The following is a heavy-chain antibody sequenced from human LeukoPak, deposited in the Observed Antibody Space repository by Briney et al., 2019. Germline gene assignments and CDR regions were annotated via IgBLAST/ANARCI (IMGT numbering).Heavy chain of an antibody. Sequence: KPSETLSLTCTVSGGSLHTYYWSWIRQSPGKGLEWIGYIYYSGRTHYNPSLESRVTLSVDSSKNQFSLKLNSVTPADTAMYYCARGHLWLDSWGQGTLVIVSS. V-gene: IGHV4-59*01. CDR2: IYYSGRT. CDR3: ARGHLWLDS. D-gene: IGHD2-21*01. J-gene: IGHJ4*02. CDR1: GGSLHTYY.